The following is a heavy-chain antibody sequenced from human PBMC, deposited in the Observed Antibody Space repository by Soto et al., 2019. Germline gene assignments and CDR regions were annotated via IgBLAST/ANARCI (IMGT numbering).Heavy chain of an antibody. CDR3: ARYTSTWYPNDY. CDR1: GGSINSVDYY. V-gene: IGHV4-30-4*01. Sequence: SETLSLTCTVSGGSINSVDYYWSWIRQPPGKGLEWIGYIFYSGSTYYNPSLKSRVTMSVDTSKNQFSLKLSSVTAADTAVYYCARYTSTWYPNDYWGQGTLVTVSS. J-gene: IGHJ4*02. D-gene: IGHD6-13*01. CDR2: IFYSGST.